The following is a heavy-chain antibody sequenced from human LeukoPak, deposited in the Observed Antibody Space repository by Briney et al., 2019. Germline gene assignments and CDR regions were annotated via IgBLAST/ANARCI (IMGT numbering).Heavy chain of an antibody. V-gene: IGHV4-38-2*01. Sequence: SETLSLTCAVSDYSISSGYYWGWIRQPPGKGLEWIASINHSGSTFYNPSLKSRVTISVDTCKNQFSLKLSSVTAADTALYYCARRYYDSSGYSFDYWGQGTLVTVSS. CDR2: INHSGST. J-gene: IGHJ4*02. CDR1: DYSISSGYY. CDR3: ARRYYDSSGYSFDY. D-gene: IGHD3-22*01.